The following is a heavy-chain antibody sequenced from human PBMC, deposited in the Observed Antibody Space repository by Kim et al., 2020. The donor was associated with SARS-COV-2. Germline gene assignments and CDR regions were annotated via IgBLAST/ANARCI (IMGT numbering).Heavy chain of an antibody. CDR1: GFTFSSYS. Sequence: GGSLRLSCAASGFTFSSYSMNWVRQAPGKGLEWVSSISSSSSYIYYADSVKGRFTISRDNAKNSLYLQMNSLRAEDTAVYYCARDSPWFGTLDYWGQGTLVTVSS. V-gene: IGHV3-21*01. CDR2: ISSSSSYI. J-gene: IGHJ4*02. D-gene: IGHD3-10*01. CDR3: ARDSPWFGTLDY.